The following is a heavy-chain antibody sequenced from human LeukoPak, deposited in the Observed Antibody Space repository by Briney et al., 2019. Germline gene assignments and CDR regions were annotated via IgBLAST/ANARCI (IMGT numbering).Heavy chain of an antibody. CDR3: ARRWHSGSYSNWFDP. Sequence: LSLTCAVYGGSFSGYYWSWIRQAPGKGLEWVSYISSSGSTIYYADSVKGRFTISRDNAKNSLYLQMNSLRAEDTAVYYCARRWHSGSYSNWFDPWGQGTLVTVSS. CDR2: ISSSGSTI. J-gene: IGHJ5*02. V-gene: IGHV3-11*04. CDR1: GGSFSGYY. D-gene: IGHD1-26*01.